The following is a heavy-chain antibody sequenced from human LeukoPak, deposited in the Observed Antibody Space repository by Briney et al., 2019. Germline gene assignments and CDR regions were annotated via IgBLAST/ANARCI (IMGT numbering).Heavy chain of an antibody. CDR1: GYTFTSYE. Sequence: ASMKVSCKASGYTFTSYEINWVRQSTGQGLEWMGWMNPNSGNTGYAQKFQGRVTMTRNTSISTAYMELSSLRSEDTAVYYCARSRVVPAAIHRANWFDPWGQGTLVTVSS. D-gene: IGHD2-2*01. CDR3: ARSRVVPAAIHRANWFDP. V-gene: IGHV1-8*01. CDR2: MNPNSGNT. J-gene: IGHJ5*02.